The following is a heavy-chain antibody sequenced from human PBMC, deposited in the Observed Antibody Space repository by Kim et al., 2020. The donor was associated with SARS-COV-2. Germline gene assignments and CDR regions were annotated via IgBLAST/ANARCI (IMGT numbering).Heavy chain of an antibody. CDR3: AKDRLGGNGSFDY. Sequence: KSQYTSSKDNPKNTLYLQMNRLRAEDTAVYYCAKDRLGGNGSFDYWGQGTLVTVSS. V-gene: IGHV3-30*02. D-gene: IGHD3-16*01. J-gene: IGHJ4*02.